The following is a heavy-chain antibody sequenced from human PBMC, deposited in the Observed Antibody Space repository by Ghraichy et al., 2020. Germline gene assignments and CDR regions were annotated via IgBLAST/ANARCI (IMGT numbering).Heavy chain of an antibody. D-gene: IGHD1-26*01. CDR2: ISSSSDYI. V-gene: IGHV3-21*01. Sequence: GGSLRLSCAASGFTFISYSMNWVRQAPGKGLEWVAAISSSSDYIHYADSVRGRFTISRDSADSSLYLQMNSLRVEDTAVYYCARGLQWEPPDYWGQGTLVTLSS. CDR1: GFTFISYS. CDR3: ARGLQWEPPDY. J-gene: IGHJ4*02.